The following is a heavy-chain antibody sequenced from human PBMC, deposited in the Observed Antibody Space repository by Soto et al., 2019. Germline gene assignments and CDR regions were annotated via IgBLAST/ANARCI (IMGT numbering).Heavy chain of an antibody. D-gene: IGHD2-15*01. Sequence: LRLSCAASGFTFSSYGMHWVRQAPGKGLEWVAVISYDGSNKYYADSVKGRFTISRDNSKNTLYLQMNSLRAEDTAVYYCAFGGVSWGQGTLVTVSS. CDR1: GFTFSSYG. J-gene: IGHJ4*02. CDR3: AFGGVS. V-gene: IGHV3-30*03. CDR2: ISYDGSNK.